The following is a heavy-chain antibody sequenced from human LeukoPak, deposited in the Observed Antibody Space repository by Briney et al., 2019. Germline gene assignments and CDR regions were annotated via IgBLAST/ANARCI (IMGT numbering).Heavy chain of an antibody. CDR1: AYSFTPYA. D-gene: IGHD2-15*01. V-gene: IGHV1-3*03. CDR3: ARGLFYCSGGSCYPEAFDI. J-gene: IGHJ3*02. Sequence: VASVKVSCKTSAYSFTPYAMHWVRQAPGQRLEWMGWINAGNGRTKYSQEFQGRLTITKDTPANTVYMDLSSLRSEDVAVYYCARGLFYCSGGSCYPEAFDIWGQGTMVTVSS. CDR2: INAGNGRT.